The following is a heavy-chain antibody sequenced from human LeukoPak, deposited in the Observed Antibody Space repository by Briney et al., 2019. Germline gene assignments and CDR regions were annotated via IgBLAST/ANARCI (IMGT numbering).Heavy chain of an antibody. CDR2: ISGSGGST. CDR3: AKEHRYYDYVWGSTDAFDI. D-gene: IGHD3-16*01. CDR1: GFTCSSYA. Sequence: RTGGSLRLXCAASGFTCSSYAMSWVRLAPGKGLESVSAISGSGGSTYYADSVKGRFTISRDNSKNTLYLQMNSLRAEDTAVYYCAKEHRYYDYVWGSTDAFDIWGQGTMVTVSS. V-gene: IGHV3-23*01. J-gene: IGHJ3*02.